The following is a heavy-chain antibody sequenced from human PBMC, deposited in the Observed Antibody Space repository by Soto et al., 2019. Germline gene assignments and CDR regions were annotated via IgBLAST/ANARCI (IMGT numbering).Heavy chain of an antibody. D-gene: IGHD3-10*01. V-gene: IGHV1-69*01. Sequence: QVQLVQSGAEVKKPGSSVKVSCKASGGTFRSYAISWVRQAPGQGLEWMGGIIPIFGTANYAQKFQGRVTITADESTSTAYMELSSLRSEDTAVYYWAGDLWFGEYHWFDPWGQGTLVTVSS. J-gene: IGHJ5*02. CDR1: GGTFRSYA. CDR3: AGDLWFGEYHWFDP. CDR2: IIPIFGTA.